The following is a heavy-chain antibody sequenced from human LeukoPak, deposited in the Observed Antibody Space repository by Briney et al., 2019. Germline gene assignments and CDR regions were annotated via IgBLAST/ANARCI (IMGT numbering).Heavy chain of an antibody. CDR1: GYPITAYY. J-gene: IGHJ6*03. Sequence: VPEKVSSTAYGYPITAYYTHSLPQHPQQGHERTRRINPHSSGTNSAQKFQGRVTMTRDTSISTPYMELSRLRSDDTAVYYCARGYGSVSYYYYYYMDVWGKGTTVTVSS. D-gene: IGHD4-17*01. V-gene: IGHV1-2*06. CDR2: INPHSSGT. CDR3: ARGYGSVSYYYYYYMDV.